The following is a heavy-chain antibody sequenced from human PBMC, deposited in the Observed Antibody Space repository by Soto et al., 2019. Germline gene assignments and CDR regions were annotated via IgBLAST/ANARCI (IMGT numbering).Heavy chain of an antibody. Sequence: QVQLLQSGGEVKKPGASVKVSCNSSYHTFTYYGINWVRRAPGQGLEWMGWISSYNGNTKYAQKFQDRFAMSADTSTRTAYMEMRSLTYDDTAGYFCAATGGHYFGLDVWGQVTTVTVSS. CDR3: AATGGHYFGLDV. V-gene: IGHV1-18*01. D-gene: IGHD2-8*02. J-gene: IGHJ6*02. CDR1: YHTFTYYG. CDR2: ISSYNGNT.